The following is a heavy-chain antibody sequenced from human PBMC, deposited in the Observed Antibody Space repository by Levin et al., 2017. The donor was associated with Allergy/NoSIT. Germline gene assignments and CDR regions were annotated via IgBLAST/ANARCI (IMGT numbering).Heavy chain of an antibody. Sequence: GESLKISCKASGYTFTSYDINWVRQATGQGLEWMGWMNPNSGNTGYAQKFQGRVTMTRNTSISTAYMELSSLRSEDTAVYYCARGVRAVAGNYYYYGMDVWGQGTTVTVSS. CDR3: ARGVRAVAGNYYYYGMDV. CDR1: GYTFTSYD. CDR2: MNPNSGNT. D-gene: IGHD6-19*01. J-gene: IGHJ6*02. V-gene: IGHV1-8*01.